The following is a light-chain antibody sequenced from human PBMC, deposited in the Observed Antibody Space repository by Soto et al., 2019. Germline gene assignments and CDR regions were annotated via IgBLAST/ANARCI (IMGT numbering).Light chain of an antibody. CDR3: QQGYSSPAT. J-gene: IGKJ5*01. CDR2: GAS. Sequence: DLQMTQSPSTLSASVGDRVTITCRASQSIGKHLNWYQQKPGKAPKFLIYGASTLQSGVPSRFTGSGSGTDFALTVNSLQAEDFASYYCQQGYSSPATFGQGTRLEIK. CDR1: QSIGKH. V-gene: IGKV1-39*01.